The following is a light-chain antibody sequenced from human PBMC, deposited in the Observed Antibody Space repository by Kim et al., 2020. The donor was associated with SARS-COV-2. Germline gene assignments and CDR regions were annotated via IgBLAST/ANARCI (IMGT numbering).Light chain of an antibody. CDR1: SSEVGGYNY. J-gene: IGLJ1*01. CDR3: CSYAGSYTNYV. Sequence: QSVTISCTGTSSEVGGYNYVSWYQHHPGKVPKLMIYDVSKRPSGVPDRFSGSKSGNTASLTISGLQAEDEADYYCCSYAGSYTNYVFGTGTKVTVL. V-gene: IGLV2-11*01. CDR2: DVS.